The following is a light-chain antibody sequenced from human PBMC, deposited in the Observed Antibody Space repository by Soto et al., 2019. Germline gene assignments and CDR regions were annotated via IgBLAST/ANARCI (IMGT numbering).Light chain of an antibody. CDR3: QKYASAPLT. CDR2: AAS. V-gene: IGKV1-27*01. J-gene: IGKJ4*01. Sequence: DIQMTQSPSSLSASVGDRVTITCRASQDISTYVAWYQQKPGKVPKLLIYAASTLHSGVPSRFSGSGSGTDFTLTISSLQPEDVATYYCQKYASAPLTFGGGTKVEIK. CDR1: QDISTY.